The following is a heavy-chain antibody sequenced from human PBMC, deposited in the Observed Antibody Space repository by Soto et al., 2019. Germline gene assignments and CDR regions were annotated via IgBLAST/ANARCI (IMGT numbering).Heavy chain of an antibody. CDR3: ASSRPDYDSSGYYFSPSDY. CDR2: IYYSGST. V-gene: IGHV4-59*01. CDR1: GGSISSYY. J-gene: IGHJ4*02. D-gene: IGHD3-22*01. Sequence: LSLTCTVSGGSISSYYWSWIRQPPGKGLEWIGYIYYSGSTNYNPSLKSRVTISVDTSKNQFSLKLSSVTAADTAVYYCASSRPDYDSSGYYFSPSDYWGQGTLVTVSS.